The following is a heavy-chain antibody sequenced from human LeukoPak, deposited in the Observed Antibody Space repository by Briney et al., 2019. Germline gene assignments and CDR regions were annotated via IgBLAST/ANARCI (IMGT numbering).Heavy chain of an antibody. J-gene: IGHJ5*02. D-gene: IGHD6-13*01. V-gene: IGHV1-69*05. Sequence: SVKVSCKASGGTFSSYAISWVRQAPGQGLEWMGGIIPIFGTANYAQKFQGRDTITTDEARSTAYMERRRLRADETAVYYCARALRRSSSWYGRGNWFDPWGQGTLVTVSS. CDR3: ARALRRSSSWYGRGNWFDP. CDR2: IIPIFGTA. CDR1: GGTFSSYA.